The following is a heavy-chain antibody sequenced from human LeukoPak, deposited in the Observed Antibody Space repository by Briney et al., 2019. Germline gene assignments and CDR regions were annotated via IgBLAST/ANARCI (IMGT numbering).Heavy chain of an antibody. CDR3: ARERRITMVRGVTLENDY. CDR2: IYTSGST. CDR1: GGSISSYY. J-gene: IGHJ4*02. D-gene: IGHD3-10*01. V-gene: IGHV4-4*07. Sequence: PSETLSLTCTVSGGSISSYYWSWIRQPAGKGLEWIGRIYTSGSTNYNPSLKSRVTISVDTSKNQFSLKLSSVTAADTAVYYCARERRITMVRGVTLENDYWGQGTLVTVSS.